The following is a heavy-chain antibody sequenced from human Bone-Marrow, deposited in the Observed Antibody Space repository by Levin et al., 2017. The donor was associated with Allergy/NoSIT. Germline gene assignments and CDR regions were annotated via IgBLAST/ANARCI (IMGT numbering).Heavy chain of an antibody. CDR2: ITSGSTYM. CDR1: GFTFSTYT. Sequence: TGGSLRLSCAASGFTFSTYTMNWVRQAPGKGLEWVSSITSGSTYMYYADSVKGRFTISRDNAKNSLYLQMNSLRAEDTAVYYCMTSPGYCSGTTCYPGAWGQGTLVTVSS. CDR3: MTSPGYCSGTTCYPGA. D-gene: IGHD2-2*01. J-gene: IGHJ5*02. V-gene: IGHV3-21*01.